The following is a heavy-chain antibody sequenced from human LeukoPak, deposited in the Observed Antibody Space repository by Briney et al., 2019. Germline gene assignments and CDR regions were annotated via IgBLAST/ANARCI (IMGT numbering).Heavy chain of an antibody. CDR2: IKQDGTEK. Sequence: GGSLRLSCEASGFTFTTYWLGWVRQPPGKGLEWVANIKQDGTEKYYVDSVKGRFTISRDNAKNSLYLQMNTLRVEDTAIYYCVRVTLYYYDSESYYFFEHWGQGTPVTASS. D-gene: IGHD3-10*01. CDR3: VRVTLYYYDSESYYFFEH. CDR1: GFTFTTYW. J-gene: IGHJ4*02. V-gene: IGHV3-7*01.